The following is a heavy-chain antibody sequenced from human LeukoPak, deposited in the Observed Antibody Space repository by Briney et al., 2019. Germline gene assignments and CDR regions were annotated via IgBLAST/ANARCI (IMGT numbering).Heavy chain of an antibody. CDR1: GGSISSGSYY. V-gene: IGHV4-61*02. CDR2: IYSSGST. J-gene: IGHJ4*02. Sequence: PSQTLSLTCTVSGGSISSGSYYWSWIRQPAGKGLEWIGRIYSSGSTNYNPSLKSRVTISLDTSKNQFSLKLSSVTAADTAVYYCARLPITMVRGVIITSHSTFFDYWGQGTLVTVSS. CDR3: ARLPITMVRGVIITSHSTFFDY. D-gene: IGHD3-10*01.